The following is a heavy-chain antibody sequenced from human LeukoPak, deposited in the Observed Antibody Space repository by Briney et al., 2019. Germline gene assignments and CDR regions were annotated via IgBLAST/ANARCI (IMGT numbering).Heavy chain of an antibody. J-gene: IGHJ5*02. CDR1: GYYIRSGYL. V-gene: IGHV4-38-2*01. CDR2: IYYSGTT. D-gene: IGHD3-3*01. CDR3: ASANFSPFYDFWSGYNGFSKWFDP. Sequence: SEPLSLTCAVSGYYIRSGYLWGWIRQPPRKGLEWLGSIYYSGTTYYNPSLKSRVTLSVDTSKNHFSLKLSSVTAADTAVYYCASANFSPFYDFWSGYNGFSKWFDPWGQGTLVTVSS.